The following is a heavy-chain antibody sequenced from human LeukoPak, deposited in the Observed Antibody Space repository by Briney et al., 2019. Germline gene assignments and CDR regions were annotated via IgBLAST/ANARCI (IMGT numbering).Heavy chain of an antibody. CDR2: SEGDDSTT. CDR3: ATLDWLDP. V-gene: IGHV3-74*03. CDR1: GFTIGGYW. J-gene: IGHJ5*02. Sequence: GGSLRLSCAASGFTIGGYWMHWVRQAPGKGLVWVSRSEGDDSTTTYADSVKGRFTVSRDTAKNTLYLQMNSLRLEDTALYYCATLDWLDPWGQGTLVTVSP.